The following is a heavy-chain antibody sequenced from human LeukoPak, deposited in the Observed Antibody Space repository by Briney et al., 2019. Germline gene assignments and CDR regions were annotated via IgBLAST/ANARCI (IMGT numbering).Heavy chain of an antibody. Sequence: SETLSLTCTVSGGSISSYYWSWIRQPPGKGLEWIGYIYYSGSTNYNPSLKSRVTISVDTSKNQFSLKLSSVTAADTAVCYCARDDEYCSGGSCYPNWGQGTLVTVSS. CDR3: ARDDEYCSGGSCYPN. V-gene: IGHV4-59*01. CDR2: IYYSGST. D-gene: IGHD2-15*01. CDR1: GGSISSYY. J-gene: IGHJ4*02.